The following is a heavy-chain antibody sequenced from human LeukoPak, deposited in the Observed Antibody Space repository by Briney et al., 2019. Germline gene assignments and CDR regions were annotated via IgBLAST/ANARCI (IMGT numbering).Heavy chain of an antibody. CDR2: INSDGSSR. Sequence: GGSLRLSCAASGFTFSSSWMHWVRQGPGKGLVWVSRINSDGSSRAYADSVEGRFTISRDNAKNTLYLQMNSLRAEDTAVYYCVRVGYTNYGIDYWGQGTLVTVSS. D-gene: IGHD4-11*01. J-gene: IGHJ4*02. CDR3: VRVGYTNYGIDY. CDR1: GFTFSSSW. V-gene: IGHV3-74*01.